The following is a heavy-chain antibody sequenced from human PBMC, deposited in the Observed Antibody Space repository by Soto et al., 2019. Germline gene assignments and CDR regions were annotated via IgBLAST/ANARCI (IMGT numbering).Heavy chain of an antibody. CDR3: AITVGGGYYFDS. CDR2: INPGNGDT. V-gene: IGHV1-3*01. D-gene: IGHD1-26*01. J-gene: IGHJ4*02. CDR1: EYTFKTYA. Sequence: ASVNVSCKASEYTFKTYAIHWVRQAPGQRLEWMGWINPGNGDTKYSQSFQGRVTFSRDTSASTLYMELSSLRSEDTAVYYCAITVGGGYYFDSWGQGTLVTVSS.